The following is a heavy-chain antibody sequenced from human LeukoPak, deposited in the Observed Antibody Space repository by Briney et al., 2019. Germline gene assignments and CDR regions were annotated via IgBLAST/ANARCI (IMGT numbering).Heavy chain of an antibody. Sequence: PSDTLSLTCTVSGGSIISSFWIWIRQPPGKGLGGIGFIDHTGSTNNNPSLNGRVPISMDTSKNQFSLKLRHVPAADTAVYYCARDVRGRDYSHRTGYVDYYYMDVWAKGPTVPVSS. V-gene: IGHV4-59*01. CDR1: GGSIISSF. CDR3: ARDVRGRDYSHRTGYVDYYYMDV. D-gene: IGHD3-22*01. J-gene: IGHJ6*03. CDR2: IDHTGST.